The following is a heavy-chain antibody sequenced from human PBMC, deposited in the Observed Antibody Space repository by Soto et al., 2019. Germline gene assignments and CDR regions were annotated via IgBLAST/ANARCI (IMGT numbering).Heavy chain of an antibody. CDR1: GGTFSSYA. CDR2: IIPMFGTA. CDR3: ASGIQLWLRRINTGYSG. J-gene: IGHJ4*02. D-gene: IGHD5-18*01. Sequence: SVKLSCKASGGTFSSYAIIWVRQATKQGLEWMGGIIPMFGTANYAQRFQDGVTITADESTNTVYMELSSLRSEDTAVYFCASGIQLWLRRINTGYSGWGQGTLVTVSS. V-gene: IGHV1-69*13.